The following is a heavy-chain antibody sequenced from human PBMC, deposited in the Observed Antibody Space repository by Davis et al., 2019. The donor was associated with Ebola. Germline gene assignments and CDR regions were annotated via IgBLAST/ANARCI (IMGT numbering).Heavy chain of an antibody. D-gene: IGHD2-8*01. Sequence: PGGSLSLSCPASGFTFSNYAMTWVPQAPGGGLEWVPGISASGADIKYADSVRGRFSISRDDSKNTLYLQMDSLRAEDTAVFYCAEGGTNNFLGANWGQGTLVTVSS. J-gene: IGHJ4*02. V-gene: IGHV3-23*01. CDR2: ISASGADI. CDR1: GFTFSNYA. CDR3: AEGGTNNFLGAN.